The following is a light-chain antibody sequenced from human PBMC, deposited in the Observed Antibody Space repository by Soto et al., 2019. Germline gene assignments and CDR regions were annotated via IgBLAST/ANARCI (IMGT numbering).Light chain of an antibody. V-gene: IGKV3-11*01. CDR3: QQRSTWYT. J-gene: IGKJ2*01. CDR1: QGVSNY. Sequence: EIVLTQSPAALSLSPGERATLSCRASQGVSNYLAWYQQKPGQAPGLLIYDASKRATGIPARFSGSGYGTDFTLTISSLEPEDFAVYYCQQRSTWYTFGQGTRLEI. CDR2: DAS.